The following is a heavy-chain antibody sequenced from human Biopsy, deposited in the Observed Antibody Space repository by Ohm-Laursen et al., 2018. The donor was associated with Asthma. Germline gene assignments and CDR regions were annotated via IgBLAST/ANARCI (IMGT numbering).Heavy chain of an antibody. D-gene: IGHD5/OR15-5a*01. Sequence: SLRLSCAASGFTVSTNGMSWVRQPPGKGLEWVSGISGDAQRTYYEDSVKGRFTISRDNSKNTIYPQLNSLRAEDTAVYYCAKDWKSLYVQYFFEYWGQGTLVTVSS. CDR1: GFTVSTNG. CDR3: AKDWKSLYVQYFFEY. V-gene: IGHV3-23*01. CDR2: ISGDAQRT. J-gene: IGHJ4*02.